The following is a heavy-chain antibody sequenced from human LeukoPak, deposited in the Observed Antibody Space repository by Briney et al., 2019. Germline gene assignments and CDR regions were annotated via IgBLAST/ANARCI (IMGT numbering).Heavy chain of an antibody. CDR2: INHSGST. CDR1: GGSFSGYY. D-gene: IGHD2-15*01. Sequence: SETLSLTCAVYGGSFSGYYWSWIRQPPGKGLEWIGEINHSGSTNYNPSLKSRVTISVDTSKNQFSLKLSSVTAADTAVYYCARYRGLDCSGGSCYSGSYFDYWGQGTLVTVSS. J-gene: IGHJ4*02. CDR3: ARYRGLDCSGGSCYSGSYFDY. V-gene: IGHV4-34*01.